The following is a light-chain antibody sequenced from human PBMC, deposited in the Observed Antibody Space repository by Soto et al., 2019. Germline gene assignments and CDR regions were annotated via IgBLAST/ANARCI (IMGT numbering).Light chain of an antibody. V-gene: IGKV3-15*01. Sequence: IVLTQSPGTLSLSPGERTTLSCRASQSISRYLAWYQQKPGQGPRLLIYGASTRATGIPARFSGSGYGTEFTLTISSLQSEDYAVYFCQQYIRWPLTLGGGTKVDI. CDR3: QQYIRWPLT. CDR2: GAS. J-gene: IGKJ4*01. CDR1: QSISRY.